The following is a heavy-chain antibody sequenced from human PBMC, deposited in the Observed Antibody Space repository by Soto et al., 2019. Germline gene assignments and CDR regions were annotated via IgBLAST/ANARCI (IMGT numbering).Heavy chain of an antibody. V-gene: IGHV3-66*02. CDR2: IYSGGST. CDR3: ARDLGSYYGSGSYYN. D-gene: IGHD3-10*01. CDR1: GFTFSSYE. Sequence: GGSLRLSCAASGFTFSSYEMNWVRQAPGKGLEWVSVIYSGGSTYYADSVKGRFTISRDNSKNTLYLQMNSLRAEDTAGYYCARDLGSYYGSGSYYNWGQGTLVTVSS. J-gene: IGHJ4*02.